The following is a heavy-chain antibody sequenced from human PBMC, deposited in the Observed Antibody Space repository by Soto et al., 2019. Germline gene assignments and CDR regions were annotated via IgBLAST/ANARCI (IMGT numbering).Heavy chain of an antibody. V-gene: IGHV2-5*02. CDR2: IYWDDDK. CDR1: GFSLSTYDMG. D-gene: IGHD4-17*01. Sequence: QITLKESGPTLVRPAQTLTLTCDFSGFSLSTYDMGVAWIRQPPGKALEWLALIYWDDDKRYSPSLKDRLAISKDTSSNQVVLTITNMDPGDTATYFCADAGDYGLLTFDPWGPGTLVTVSS. CDR3: ADAGDYGLLTFDP. J-gene: IGHJ5*02.